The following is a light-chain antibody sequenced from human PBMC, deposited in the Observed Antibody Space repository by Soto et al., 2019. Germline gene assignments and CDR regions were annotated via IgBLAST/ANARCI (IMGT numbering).Light chain of an antibody. CDR3: SSYTSSITLV. CDR2: DVS. J-gene: IGLJ2*01. CDR1: SSDVGGYNS. Sequence: QSALTQPASVSGSPGQSITISCTGTSSDVGGYNSVSWYQHHPGKAPKFMIYDVSNRPSGVSNRFSGSKSGNTASLTISGLQAEDEADYYCSSYTSSITLVFGGGTKLTVL. V-gene: IGLV2-14*03.